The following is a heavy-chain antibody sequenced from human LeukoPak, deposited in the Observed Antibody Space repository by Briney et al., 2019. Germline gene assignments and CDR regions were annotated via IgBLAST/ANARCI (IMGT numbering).Heavy chain of an antibody. D-gene: IGHD6-13*01. CDR1: SGSITSGSW. CDR3: AGWAAAGTFDY. V-gene: IGHV4-4*02. CDR2: IYHSGST. Sequence: SGTLSLTCGVSSGSITSGSWWSWVRQPPGKGLEWIGEIYHSGSTNYNPSLKSRVTISVDKSKNQFSLKLSSVTAADTAVYYCAGWAAAGTFDYWGQGTLVTVSS. J-gene: IGHJ4*02.